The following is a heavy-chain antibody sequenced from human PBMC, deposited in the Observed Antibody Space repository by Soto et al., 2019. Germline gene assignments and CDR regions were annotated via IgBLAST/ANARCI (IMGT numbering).Heavy chain of an antibody. CDR2: IIPVFRTP. Sequence: QVQLVQSGAEVKKPGTSVKVSCKASGGTFNNYAISWVRQVPGQGPEWMGGIIPVFRTPIYAQRFQGNITITTDTSQTTTCMELRSLNSEDTAVYYCAGGRYCSSSKCKPYYYGMAVWGQGTTVTVSS. J-gene: IGHJ6*02. CDR3: AGGRYCSSSKCKPYYYGMAV. V-gene: IGHV1-69*05. CDR1: GGTFNNYA. D-gene: IGHD2-2*01.